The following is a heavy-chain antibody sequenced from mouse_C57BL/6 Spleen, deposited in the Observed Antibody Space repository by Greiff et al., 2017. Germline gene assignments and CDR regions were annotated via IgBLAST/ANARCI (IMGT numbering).Heavy chain of an antibody. CDR1: GYTFTDYY. V-gene: IGHV1-19*01. CDR2: INPYNGGT. Sequence: EVQLQESGPVLVKPGASVKMSCKASGYTFTDYYMNWVKQSHGKSLEWIGVINPYNGGTSYNQKFKGKATLTVDKSSSTAYMELNSLTSEDSAVYYCARDYSYFDYWGQGTTLTVSS. J-gene: IGHJ2*01. CDR3: ARDYSYFDY. D-gene: IGHD2-13*01.